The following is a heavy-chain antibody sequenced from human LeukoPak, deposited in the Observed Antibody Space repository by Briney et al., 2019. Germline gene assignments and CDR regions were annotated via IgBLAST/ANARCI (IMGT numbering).Heavy chain of an antibody. CDR2: LYYSGST. J-gene: IGHJ4*02. CDR3: TREAINCGGDCYLDY. CDR1: GGSISSYY. Sequence: SETLSLTCTVSGGSISSYYWSWIRQPPGKGLEWIGYLYYSGSTNYNPSLKSRVTIPVDTSKNQFSLKLSSVTAADTAVYYCTREAINCGGDCYLDYWGQGTLVTVSS. D-gene: IGHD2-21*02. V-gene: IGHV4-59*01.